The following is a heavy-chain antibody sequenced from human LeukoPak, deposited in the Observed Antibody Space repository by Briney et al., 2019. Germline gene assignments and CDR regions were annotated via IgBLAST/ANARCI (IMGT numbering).Heavy chain of an antibody. J-gene: IGHJ4*02. CDR2: IFGGGTT. Sequence: GGSLRLSCAASGFTVSSNYMSWVRQAPGKGLEWVSVIFGGGTTYYADSVKGRFTISRDNSKNTLYLQMNSLRVEDTAVYYCARVLSDSSGWYHFDYWGQGTLVTVSS. V-gene: IGHV3-53*01. D-gene: IGHD6-19*01. CDR1: GFTVSSNY. CDR3: ARVLSDSSGWYHFDY.